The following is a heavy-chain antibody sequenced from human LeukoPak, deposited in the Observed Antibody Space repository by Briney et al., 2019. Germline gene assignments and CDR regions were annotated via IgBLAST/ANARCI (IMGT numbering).Heavy chain of an antibody. D-gene: IGHD1-26*01. CDR2: IYYSGST. Sequence: SETLSLTCTVSGGSISSSSYYWGWIRQPPGKGLEWIGSIYYSGSTYYNPSLKSRVTISVDTSKNQFSLKLSSVTVADTAVYYCASDYSGSFAYDYWGQGTLVTVSS. V-gene: IGHV4-39*01. J-gene: IGHJ4*02. CDR3: ASDYSGSFAYDY. CDR1: GGSISSSSYY.